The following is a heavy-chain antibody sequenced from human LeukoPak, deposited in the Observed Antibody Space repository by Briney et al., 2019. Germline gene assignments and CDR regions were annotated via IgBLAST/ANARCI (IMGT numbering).Heavy chain of an antibody. CDR1: GGSISSGGYY. CDR3: AKGFTVVWKPPFDP. D-gene: IGHD2-8*02. CDR2: IYHSGST. V-gene: IGHV4-30-2*01. J-gene: IGHJ5*02. Sequence: SETLSLTCTVSGGSISSGGYYWSWIRQPPGKGLEWIGYIYHSGSTYYNPSLKSRVTISVDRSKNQFSLKLSSVTAADTAVYYCAKGFTVVWKPPFDPWGQGTLVTVSS.